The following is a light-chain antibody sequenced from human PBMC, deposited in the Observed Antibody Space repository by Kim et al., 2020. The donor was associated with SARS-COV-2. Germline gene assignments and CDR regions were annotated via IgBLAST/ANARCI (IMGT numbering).Light chain of an antibody. Sequence: ASVGDRVTITCRASQDIRNDLGWYQQNTGRAPKRLIYGASSLQSGVPSRFSGSGSGTEFTLTISSLQPEDFATYVCLQHNTYPITCGQGTRLEIK. CDR2: GAS. CDR1: QDIRND. CDR3: LQHNTYPIT. J-gene: IGKJ5*01. V-gene: IGKV1-17*01.